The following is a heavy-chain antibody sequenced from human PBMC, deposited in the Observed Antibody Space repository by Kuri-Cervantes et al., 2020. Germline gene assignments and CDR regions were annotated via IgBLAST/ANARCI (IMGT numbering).Heavy chain of an antibody. Sequence: ESLKISCAASGFTFSSYSMNWVRQPPGKGLEWIGSIYYSGSTYYNPSLKSRVTISVDTSKNQFSMKQSSVTAADTAVYYCARVIVVVVAATPWGQGTLVTVSS. J-gene: IGHJ5*02. CDR2: IYYSGST. CDR1: GFTFSSYS. CDR3: ARVIVVVVAATP. V-gene: IGHV4-39*07. D-gene: IGHD2-15*01.